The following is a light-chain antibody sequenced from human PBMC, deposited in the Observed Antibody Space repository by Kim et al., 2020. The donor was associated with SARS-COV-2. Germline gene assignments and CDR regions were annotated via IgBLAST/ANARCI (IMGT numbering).Light chain of an antibody. CDR2: GAS. V-gene: IGKV3-15*01. Sequence: VSPGERATLSCRASQSISINLAWYQQKPGQAPSLLIYGASTRATGIPARFSGSESGTEFSLTITSLQSEDLAVYYCQQYSYWPWTFGPGTKVDIK. CDR3: QQYSYWPWT. J-gene: IGKJ1*01. CDR1: QSISIN.